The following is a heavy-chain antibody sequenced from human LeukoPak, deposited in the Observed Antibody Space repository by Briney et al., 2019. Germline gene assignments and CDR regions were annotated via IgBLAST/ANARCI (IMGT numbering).Heavy chain of an antibody. CDR3: ARAPRITMVRGVISWFDP. Sequence: GASVKVSCKASGYTFTRYDINWVRQATGQGLEWMGWMNPNSGNTGYAQKFQGRVTITRNTSISTAYMELSSLRSEDTAVYYCARAPRITMVRGVISWFDPWGQGTLVTVSS. D-gene: IGHD3-10*01. CDR1: GYTFTRYD. V-gene: IGHV1-8*03. J-gene: IGHJ5*01. CDR2: MNPNSGNT.